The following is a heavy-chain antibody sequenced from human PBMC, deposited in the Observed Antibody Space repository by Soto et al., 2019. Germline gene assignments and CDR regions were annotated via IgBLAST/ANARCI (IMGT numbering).Heavy chain of an antibody. CDR1: GCMLDAYC. D-gene: IGHD3-9*01. V-gene: IGHV3-33*01. CDR3: AREAALTPIPNHYSYELEG. CDR2: IWSHGSNK. J-gene: IGHJ6*02. Sequence: GGSRRRACPSSGCMLDAYCMHWVRHAPGKGLESVAIIWSHGSNKYYADSVKGRFTISRDSSRNTLYLEMNNLRVEDTAMYYCAREAALTPIPNHYSYELEGWGQGNTVTV.